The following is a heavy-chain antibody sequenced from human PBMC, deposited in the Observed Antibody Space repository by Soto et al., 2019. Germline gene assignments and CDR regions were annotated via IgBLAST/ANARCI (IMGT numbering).Heavy chain of an antibody. CDR2: ISAYNGNT. J-gene: IGHJ1*01. V-gene: IGHV1-18*01. Sequence: ASVKVSCKASGYTFTSYGISWVRQAPGQGLEWMGWISAYNGNTNYAQKLQGRVTMTTDTSTSTAYMELRSPRSDDTAVYYCARDRGPVVGPFFESYQHWGRGTLVTVSS. CDR3: ARDRGPVVGPFFESYQH. D-gene: IGHD1-26*01. CDR1: GYTFTSYG.